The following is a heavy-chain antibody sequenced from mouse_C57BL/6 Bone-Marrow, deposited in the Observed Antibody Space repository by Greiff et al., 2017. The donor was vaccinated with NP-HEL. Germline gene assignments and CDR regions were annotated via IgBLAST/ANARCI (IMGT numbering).Heavy chain of an antibody. J-gene: IGHJ4*01. D-gene: IGHD2-2*01. Sequence: EVKLQESGAELVRPGASVKLSCTASGFNIKDYYMHWVKQRPEQGLEWIGRIDPEDGDTEYAPKFQGKATMTADTSSNTAYLQLSSLTSEDTAVYYCTTGGIYYGYDGYAMDYWGQGTSVTVSS. CDR3: TTGGIYYGYDGYAMDY. CDR1: GFNIKDYY. V-gene: IGHV14-1*01. CDR2: IDPEDGDT.